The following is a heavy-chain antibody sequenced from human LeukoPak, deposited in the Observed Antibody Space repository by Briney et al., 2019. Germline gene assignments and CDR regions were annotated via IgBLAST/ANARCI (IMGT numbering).Heavy chain of an antibody. D-gene: IGHD2-15*01. Sequence: PSETLSLTCAVYGGSFSGYYWSWIRQPPGKGLEWIGEINHSGSTNYNPSLKSRVTISVDTSKNQFSLKLSSVTAADTAVYYCARGHGSFVVVVAATFGWFDPWGQGTLVTVSS. V-gene: IGHV4-34*01. J-gene: IGHJ5*02. CDR3: ARGHGSFVVVVAATFGWFDP. CDR2: INHSGST. CDR1: GGSFSGYY.